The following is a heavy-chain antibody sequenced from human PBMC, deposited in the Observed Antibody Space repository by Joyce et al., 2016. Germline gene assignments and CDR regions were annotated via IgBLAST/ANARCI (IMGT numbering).Heavy chain of an antibody. CDR2: ILRKTDGDTT. CDR3: TTYTGAALDN. D-gene: IGHD2-2*03. V-gene: IGHV3-15*01. CDR1: GFTFSHAW. J-gene: IGHJ4*02. Sequence: EVQLVESGGDLVTPGGSLRLSCAASGFTFSHAWLIWVRQTPVKGLEWVCHILRKTDGDTTDYAAPEKGRFTISRDDSKSTLLLQMNSLTTDDTAVYYCTTYTGAALDNWGQETLVTVSS.